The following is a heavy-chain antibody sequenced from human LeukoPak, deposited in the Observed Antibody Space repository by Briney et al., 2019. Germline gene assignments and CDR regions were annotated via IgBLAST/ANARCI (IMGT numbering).Heavy chain of an antibody. Sequence: PGGSLRLSCAASGFTFSSYAMHWVRQAPGKGLEYVSAISTNGGRTYHANSVKGRFTISRDNSKNTLYLQMDSLRAEDLAVYYCARSRWFGELFVTFDIWGQGTIVTVSS. D-gene: IGHD3-10*01. CDR3: ARSRWFGELFVTFDI. V-gene: IGHV3-64*01. J-gene: IGHJ3*02. CDR2: ISTNGGRT. CDR1: GFTFSSYA.